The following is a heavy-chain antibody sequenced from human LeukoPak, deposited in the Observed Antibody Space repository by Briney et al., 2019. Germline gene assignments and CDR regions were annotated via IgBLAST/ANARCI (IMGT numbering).Heavy chain of an antibody. CDR1: RFTFSSYA. J-gene: IGHJ3*02. V-gene: IGHV3-30-3*01. CDR2: ISYDGSNK. Sequence: GGSLRLSCAASRFTFSSYAMHWVRQAPGKGLEWVAVISYDGSNKYYADSVKGRFTISRDNSKNTLYLQMNSLRAEDTAVYYCAREEVVVNPFDIWGQGTMVTVSS. CDR3: AREEVVVNPFDI. D-gene: IGHD2-15*01.